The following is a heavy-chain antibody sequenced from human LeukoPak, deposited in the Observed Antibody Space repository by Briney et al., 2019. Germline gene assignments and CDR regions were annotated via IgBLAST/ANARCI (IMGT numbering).Heavy chain of an antibody. Sequence: RSLGLSCAASGFTFSSYGMHWVRQAPGKGLEWVAVISYDGSNKYYADSVKGRFTISRDNSKNTLYLQMNSLRAEDTAVYYCAKETTTVTDWFDPWGQGTLVTVSS. CDR1: GFTFSSYG. CDR3: AKETTTVTDWFDP. D-gene: IGHD4-17*01. J-gene: IGHJ5*02. CDR2: ISYDGSNK. V-gene: IGHV3-30*18.